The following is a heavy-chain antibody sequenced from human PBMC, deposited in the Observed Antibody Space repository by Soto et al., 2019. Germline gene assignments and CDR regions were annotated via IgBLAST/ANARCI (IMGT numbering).Heavy chain of an antibody. Sequence: GASVKVSCKASGYTFTSYAMHWVRQAPGQRLEWIGWIVVGSGNTNYAQKFQERVTITRDMSTSTAYMELSSLRSEDTAVYYCAAVSLGSIVGATLAFDIWGQGTMVTVSS. D-gene: IGHD1-26*01. V-gene: IGHV1-58*02. CDR3: AAVSLGSIVGATLAFDI. J-gene: IGHJ3*02. CDR2: IVVGSGNT. CDR1: GYTFTSYA.